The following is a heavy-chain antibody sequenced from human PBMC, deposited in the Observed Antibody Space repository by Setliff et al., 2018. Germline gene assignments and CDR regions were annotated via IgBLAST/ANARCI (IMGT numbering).Heavy chain of an antibody. Sequence: PSETLSLTCTVSGGSISSHYWNWIRQPAGKGLEWIGNIYTNGGTDYSPSLRSRVTISLGTSKSQFSLQLTSVTAADTAIYYCAGSDDNFQYPDYWGQGTLVTVSS. CDR2: IYTNGGT. CDR1: GGSISSHY. D-gene: IGHD1-1*01. J-gene: IGHJ4*01. V-gene: IGHV4-4*07. CDR3: AGSDDNFQYPDY.